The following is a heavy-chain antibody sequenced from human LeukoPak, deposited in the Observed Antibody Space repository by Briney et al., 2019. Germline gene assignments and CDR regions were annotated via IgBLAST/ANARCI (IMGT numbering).Heavy chain of an antibody. CDR1: GYTITGYY. Sequence: ASVKASCKAFGYTITGYYIHWVRQAPGQGLEWMGWINPNNGGTNSAQKFQGRVTMTRDTSIGTAYMELNRPTYDDTAVYYCGRDRHWNQGNFDYWGQGTLVTVSS. J-gene: IGHJ4*02. CDR3: GRDRHWNQGNFDY. D-gene: IGHD1-1*01. CDR2: INPNNGGT. V-gene: IGHV1-2*02.